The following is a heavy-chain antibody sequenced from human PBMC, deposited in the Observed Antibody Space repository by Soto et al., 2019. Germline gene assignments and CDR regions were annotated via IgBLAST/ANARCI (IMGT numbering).Heavy chain of an antibody. CDR2: INAVNGNT. D-gene: IGHD2-2*01. CDR3: ARDLGYCSSTSCYDYYYYYMDV. Sequence: GASVKVSCKASGYTFTDYTMHWVRQAPGQRLEWMGWINAVNGNTKYSQKFQGRVTITRDTSASTAYMELSSPRSEDTAVYYCARDLGYCSSTSCYDYYYYYMDVWGKGTTVTVSS. CDR1: GYTFTDYT. V-gene: IGHV1-3*01. J-gene: IGHJ6*03.